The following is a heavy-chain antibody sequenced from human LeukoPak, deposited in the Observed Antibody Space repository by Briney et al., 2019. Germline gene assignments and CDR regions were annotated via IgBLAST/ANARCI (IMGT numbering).Heavy chain of an antibody. CDR3: ARGGREYYYDSSGYTIEG. Sequence: PGGSLRLSCAASGFTFSAYWMTWVRQAPGKGLEWVANINEDGGLKYYVDSVKGRFTISRDNAKNSLYLQMNSLRAEDTAVYYCARGGREYYYDSSGYTIEGWGQGTLVTVSS. CDR2: INEDGGLK. D-gene: IGHD3-22*01. CDR1: GFTFSAYW. V-gene: IGHV3-7*01. J-gene: IGHJ4*02.